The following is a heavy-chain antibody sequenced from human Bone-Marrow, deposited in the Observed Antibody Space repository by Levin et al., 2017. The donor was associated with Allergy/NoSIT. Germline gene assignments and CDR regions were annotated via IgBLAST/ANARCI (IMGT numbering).Heavy chain of an antibody. V-gene: IGHV3-15*07. D-gene: IGHD6-6*01. Sequence: GGSLRLSCAVSGFTFTNAWMNWVRQAPGKGLEWVGRVKTDGGTTDYAAPVKGRFTISRDDSDNTLYLQMNSLKTEDTAVYYCSTGVAPRPSVAYWGQGTLVTVSS. CDR3: STGVAPRPSVAY. J-gene: IGHJ4*02. CDR2: VKTDGGTT. CDR1: GFTFTNAW.